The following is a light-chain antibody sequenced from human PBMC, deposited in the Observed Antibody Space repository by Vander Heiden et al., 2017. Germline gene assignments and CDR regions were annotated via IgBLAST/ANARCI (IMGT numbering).Light chain of an antibody. CDR3: QSYDSSLSAYV. V-gene: IGLV1-40*01. J-gene: IGLJ1*01. CDR1: SYNIGAGFD. Sequence: QSVLTQPPSVSAAPGPRVTISCTGSSYNIGAGFDVHWYQQLPGTTPKLLIFGNSNRPSGVPDRFSGSKSGTSASLAITWLQAEDEGDYYCQSYDSSLSAYVFGTGTKVTVL. CDR2: GNS.